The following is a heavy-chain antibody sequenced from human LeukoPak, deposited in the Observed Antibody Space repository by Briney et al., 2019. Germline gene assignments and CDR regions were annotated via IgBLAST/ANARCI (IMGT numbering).Heavy chain of an antibody. CDR2: IKHDGSEK. V-gene: IGHV3-7*01. Sequence: PGGSLRLSCAASGFTFSDYWMYWVRQAPGKGLEWVAFIKHDGSEKYYVDSLKGRFTISRDSAKNSLSLQMHSLRAEDTAVYYCARDFHAASCDYWGQGTLVTVSS. CDR3: ARDFHAASCDY. J-gene: IGHJ4*02. CDR1: GFTFSDYW. D-gene: IGHD2-15*01.